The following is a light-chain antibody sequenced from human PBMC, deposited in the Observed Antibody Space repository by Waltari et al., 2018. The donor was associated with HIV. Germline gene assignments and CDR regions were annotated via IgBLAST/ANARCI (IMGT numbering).Light chain of an antibody. Sequence: QSVLAQPRSVSGTPGQRVNIPCSGSSSNVRNNYVYWYQQVPGVAPKLLIYRNNHRPSGVPDRFSGSKSGTSASLAISGLRTEDEAEYYCAAWDDRLSGRLFGGGTKVTVL. CDR1: SSNVRNNY. CDR2: RNN. CDR3: AAWDDRLSGRL. J-gene: IGLJ2*01. V-gene: IGLV1-47*01.